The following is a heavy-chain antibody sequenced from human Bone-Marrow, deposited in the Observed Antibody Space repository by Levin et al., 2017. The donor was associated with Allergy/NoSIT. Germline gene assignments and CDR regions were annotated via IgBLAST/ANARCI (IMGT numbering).Heavy chain of an antibody. CDR2: ISFDGTNT. CDR3: AKEGAALLVGSLDY. J-gene: IGHJ4*02. V-gene: IGHV3-30*18. Sequence: GSLRLSCVASGLTFSNYGMHWVRQAPGKGLQWVALISFDGTNTFYVDSVKGRFTISRDNSKNIVYLQMSSLRPEDTAVYYCAKEGAALLVGSLDYWGQGALVTVSS. D-gene: IGHD6-6*01. CDR1: GLTFSNYG.